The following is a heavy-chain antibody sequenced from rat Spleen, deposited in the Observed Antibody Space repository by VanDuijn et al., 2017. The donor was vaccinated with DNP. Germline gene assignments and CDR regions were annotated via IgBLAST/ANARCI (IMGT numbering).Heavy chain of an antibody. J-gene: IGHJ4*01. V-gene: IGHV2-63*01. CDR3: TRDPFYNSGALDA. CDR1: GVSLTSYS. CDR2: MWYDGDT. Sequence: QVQLKESGPGLVQPSEILSLTCTVSGVSLTSYSVSWVRQSSGKGPEWLGRMWYDGDTAYNPALKSRLIITRDTSKNQVFLKMNSLQADDTAIYFCTRDPFYNSGALDAWGQGTSVTVSS. D-gene: IGHD4-3*01.